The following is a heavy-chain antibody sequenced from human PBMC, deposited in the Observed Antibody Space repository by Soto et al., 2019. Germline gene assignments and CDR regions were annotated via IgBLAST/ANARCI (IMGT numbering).Heavy chain of an antibody. CDR2: IIPIFGTA. CDR1: RGTFSSYA. J-gene: IGHJ6*02. Sequence: SVKVSCKASRGTFSSYAISWVRQAPGQGLEWMGGIIPIFGTANYAQKFQGRVTITADKSTSTAYMELSSLRSEDTAVYYCARAVVVTTIVVVPAAPLDVWGQGTTVTVSS. D-gene: IGHD2-2*01. CDR3: ARAVVVTTIVVVPAAPLDV. V-gene: IGHV1-69*06.